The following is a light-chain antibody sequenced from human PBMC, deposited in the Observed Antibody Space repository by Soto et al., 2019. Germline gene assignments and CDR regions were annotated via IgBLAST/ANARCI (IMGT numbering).Light chain of an antibody. CDR1: QSVSSY. J-gene: IGKJ1*01. CDR3: QQRSNWPWT. CDR2: DAS. V-gene: IGKV3-11*01. Sequence: EIVLTQSPSTLSLSPGERATLSCSASQSVSSYLAWYQQKPGQAPSLLIYDASNRATGIPARFSGSGSGTDFTLTISSLEPEDFAVYYCQQRSNWPWTFGHGTKVEIK.